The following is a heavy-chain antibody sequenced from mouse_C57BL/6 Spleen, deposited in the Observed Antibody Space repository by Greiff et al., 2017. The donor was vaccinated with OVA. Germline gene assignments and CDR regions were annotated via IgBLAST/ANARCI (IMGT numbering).Heavy chain of an antibody. J-gene: IGHJ1*03. CDR1: GYAFSSYW. CDR2: IYPGDGDT. V-gene: IGHV1-80*01. D-gene: IGHD2-4*01. Sequence: QVQLQQSGAELVKPGASVKISCKASGYAFSSYWMNWVKQRPGKGLEWIGQIYPGDGDTNYNGKFKGKATLTADKSSSTAYMQLSSLTSEDSAVYFCARDEYEDWYFDVWGTGTTGTVSS. CDR3: ARDEYEDWYFDV.